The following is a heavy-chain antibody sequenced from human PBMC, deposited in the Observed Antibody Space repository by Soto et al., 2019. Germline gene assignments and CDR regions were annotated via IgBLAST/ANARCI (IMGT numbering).Heavy chain of an antibody. CDR3: AKSKKMWLVSSLAY. CDR2: ISGSGDAT. CDR1: GFTFSSYA. J-gene: IGHJ4*02. Sequence: GGSLRLSCAASGFTFSSYAMSWVRQAPGKGLEWVSAISGSGDATYYADSVKGRFTISRDNSKNTLCLQMNSLRAEDTAVYYCAKSKKMWLVSSLAYWGQGTLVTVSS. V-gene: IGHV3-23*01. D-gene: IGHD6-6*01.